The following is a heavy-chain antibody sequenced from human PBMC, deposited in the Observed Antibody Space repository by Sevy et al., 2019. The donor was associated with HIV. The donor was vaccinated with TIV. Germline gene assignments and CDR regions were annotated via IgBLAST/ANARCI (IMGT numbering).Heavy chain of an antibody. V-gene: IGHV3-21*01. Sequence: GGSLRLSCAASGFTFSTSTMNWVRQAPGKGLEGVSLITNSSSYIFYADSVKGRFTISRDNAKNSLFLQMNSLRAEETAVYYCVRDGWNYWGQGTLVTVSS. CDR2: ITNSSSYI. CDR1: GFTFSTST. CDR3: VRDGWNY. D-gene: IGHD2-15*01. J-gene: IGHJ4*02.